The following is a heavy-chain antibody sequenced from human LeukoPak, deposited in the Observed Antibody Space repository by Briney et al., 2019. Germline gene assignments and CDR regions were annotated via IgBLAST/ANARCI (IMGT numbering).Heavy chain of an antibody. CDR3: ARILTTVTSDAFDI. CDR1: GGSFSGYY. V-gene: IGHV4-34*01. Sequence: SETLSLACAVYGGSFSGYYWSWIRQPPGKGLVWVGEINHSGSTNYNPSLKSRVTISVDTSKNQFSLKLSSVTAADTAVYYCARILTTVTSDAFDIWGQGTMVTVSS. D-gene: IGHD4-11*01. CDR2: INHSGST. J-gene: IGHJ3*02.